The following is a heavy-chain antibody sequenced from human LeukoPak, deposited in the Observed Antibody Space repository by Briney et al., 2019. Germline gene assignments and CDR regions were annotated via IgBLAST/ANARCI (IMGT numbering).Heavy chain of an antibody. V-gene: IGHV1-69*04. CDR3: ARELAYYDILTGYYPRSAADV. CDR1: GGTFSSYA. D-gene: IGHD3-9*01. Sequence: SVKVSCKASGGTFSSYAISWVRQAPGQGLEWMGRIIPILGIANYAQKFQGRVTITADKSTSTAYMELSSLRSEDTAVYYCARELAYYDILTGYYPRSAADVWGKGTTVTVSS. J-gene: IGHJ6*04. CDR2: IIPILGIA.